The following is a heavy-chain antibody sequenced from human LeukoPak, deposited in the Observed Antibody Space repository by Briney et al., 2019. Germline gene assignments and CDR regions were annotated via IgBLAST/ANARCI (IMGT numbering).Heavy chain of an antibody. CDR1: GFTFSSYG. CDR3: ARGLAYCGGDCYSGLGY. Sequence: GGSLRLSCAASGFTFSSYGMHWVRQAPGKGLEWVAVISYDGSNKYYADSVKGRFTISRDNSKNTLYLQMNSLRAEDTAVYYCARGLAYCGGDCYSGLGYWGQGTLVTVSS. J-gene: IGHJ4*02. D-gene: IGHD2-21*02. V-gene: IGHV3-30*03. CDR2: ISYDGSNK.